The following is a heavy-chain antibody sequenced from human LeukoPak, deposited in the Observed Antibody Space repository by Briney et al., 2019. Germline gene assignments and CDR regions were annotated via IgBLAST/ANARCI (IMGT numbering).Heavy chain of an antibody. V-gene: IGHV4-34*01. D-gene: IGHD2-21*01. CDR2: INHSGST. J-gene: IGHJ4*02. CDR3: ASLSAAVNAIQVD. Sequence: PSETLSLTCAVYGGSFSGYYWSWIRQPPGKGLEWIGEINHSGSTNYNPSLKSRVTISVDTSKNQFSLKLSSVTAADTAVYYCASLSAAVNAIQVDWGQGTLVTVSS. CDR1: GGSFSGYY.